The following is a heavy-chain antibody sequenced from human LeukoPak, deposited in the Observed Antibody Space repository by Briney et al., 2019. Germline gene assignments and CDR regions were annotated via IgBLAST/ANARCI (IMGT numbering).Heavy chain of an antibody. CDR1: GGSISSYY. Sequence: SETLSLTCTVSGGSISSYYWSWIRQPPGKGLEWVGSIYYSGSSNYNPSLKSRVTISVDTSKNQFSLKLSSVTAADTAVYYCARDSITMVRGVRYYYGMDVWGQGTTVTVSS. J-gene: IGHJ6*02. V-gene: IGHV4-59*01. D-gene: IGHD3-10*01. CDR2: IYYSGSS. CDR3: ARDSITMVRGVRYYYGMDV.